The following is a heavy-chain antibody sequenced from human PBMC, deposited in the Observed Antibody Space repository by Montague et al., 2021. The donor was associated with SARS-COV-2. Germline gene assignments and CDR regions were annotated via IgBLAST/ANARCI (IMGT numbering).Heavy chain of an antibody. V-gene: IGHV2-5*01. CDR2: IYSNGGK. D-gene: IGHD3-9*01. J-gene: IGHJ4*02. CDR3: AHLIRYYDIFTGIPFDD. CDR1: GFSLSTPNVG. Sequence: PALVKPTQTLTLTCTFSGFSLSTPNVGVAWIRQPPGKALEWLAVIYSNGGKRYSPSLQRRLTITKDTSRNQVVLSLTNVDPLDTAIYYCAHLIRYYDIFTGIPFDDWGQGTQVTVSS.